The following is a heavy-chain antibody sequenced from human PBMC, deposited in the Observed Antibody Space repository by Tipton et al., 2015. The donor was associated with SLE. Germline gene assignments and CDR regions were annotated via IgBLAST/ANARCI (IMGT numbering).Heavy chain of an antibody. CDR2: INQEGTEI. CDR1: GFTFSNYW. CDR3: ARAGDDFWSGECNAFDI. V-gene: IGHV3-7*01. Sequence: SLRLSCAASGFTFSNYWMTWVRQAPGKGLEWVAIINQEGTEIYYMGSVKGRFTISRDDAKSSVYLQMSSLRSEDTAKYYCARAGDDFWSGECNAFDIWGRGTLVTVSS. J-gene: IGHJ3*02. D-gene: IGHD3-3*01.